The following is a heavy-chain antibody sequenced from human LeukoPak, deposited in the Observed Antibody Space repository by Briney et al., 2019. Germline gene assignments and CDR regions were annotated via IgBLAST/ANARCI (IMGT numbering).Heavy chain of an antibody. J-gene: IGHJ4*02. CDR3: ASSQAGDFDY. D-gene: IGHD6-13*01. Sequence: SETLSLTCTVSGGPRRSGSYYWSWIRQPAGKGLEWIGRIYASGSTNYNPSLRNRVTISVDTSKNQFSLKLRSVTAADTAVYYCASSQAGDFDYWGQGTLVTVSS. CDR2: IYASGST. V-gene: IGHV4-61*02. CDR1: GGPRRSGSYY.